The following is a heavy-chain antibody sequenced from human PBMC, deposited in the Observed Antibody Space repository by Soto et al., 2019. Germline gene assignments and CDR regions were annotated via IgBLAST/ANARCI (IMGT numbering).Heavy chain of an antibody. V-gene: IGHV3-33*01. CDR3: ARGKRDYGDSTGSEKIGDAFDI. Sequence: GGSLRLSCAASGFTFSSYGMHWVRQAPGKGLEWVAVIWYDGSNKYYADSVKGRFTISRDNSKNTLYLQMNSLRAEDTAVYYCARGKRDYGDSTGSEKIGDAFDIWGQGTMVTVSS. J-gene: IGHJ3*02. CDR2: IWYDGSNK. D-gene: IGHD4-17*01. CDR1: GFTFSSYG.